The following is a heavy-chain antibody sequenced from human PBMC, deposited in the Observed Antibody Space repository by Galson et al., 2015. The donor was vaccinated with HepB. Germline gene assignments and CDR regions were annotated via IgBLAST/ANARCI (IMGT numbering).Heavy chain of an antibody. CDR3: ARDYCSSTSCYPGWFDP. J-gene: IGHJ5*02. CDR1: GFTVSSNY. D-gene: IGHD2-2*01. CDR2: IYSGGST. V-gene: IGHV3-66*02. Sequence: SLRLSCAASGFTVSSNYMSWVRQAPGKGLEWVSVIYSGGSTYYADSVKGRFTISRDNSKNTLYLQMNSLRAEDTAVYYCARDYCSSTSCYPGWFDPWGQGTLVTVSS.